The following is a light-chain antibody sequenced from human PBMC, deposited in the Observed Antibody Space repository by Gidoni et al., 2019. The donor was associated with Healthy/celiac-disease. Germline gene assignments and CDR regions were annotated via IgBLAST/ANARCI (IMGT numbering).Light chain of an antibody. CDR2: GNI. V-gene: IGLV1-40*01. CDR3: QSYDSSLSGWV. Sequence: QSELTQPPSVSGAPGQRVTISCTGSSSNIGAGYDVHWYQQLPGTAPKLLRYGNINRPSGVPDRFSGSKSGTSASLAITGLQAEDEADYYCQSYDSSLSGWVFGGGTKLTVL. J-gene: IGLJ2*01. CDR1: SSNIGAGYD.